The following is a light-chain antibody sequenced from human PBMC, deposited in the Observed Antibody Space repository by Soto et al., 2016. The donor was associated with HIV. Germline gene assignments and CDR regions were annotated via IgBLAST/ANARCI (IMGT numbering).Light chain of an antibody. CDR2: GDH. V-gene: IGLV3-21*03. CDR1: NVGSKS. J-gene: IGLJ2*01. Sequence: SYVLTQPPSLSVAPRKTARITCGGNNVGSKSVHWYQQRPGQAPVLVVYGDHYRPSGIPERFSGSNSGNTATLTISRVEAGDEADYYCQVWDDGSDRRVLGGGTKLTVV. CDR3: QVWDDGSDRRV.